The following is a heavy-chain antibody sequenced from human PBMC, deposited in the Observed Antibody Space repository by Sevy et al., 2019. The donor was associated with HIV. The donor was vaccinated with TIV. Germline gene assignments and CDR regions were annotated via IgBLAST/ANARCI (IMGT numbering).Heavy chain of an antibody. CDR3: ATKRDFWSVYQYFDL. Sequence: GGSLRLSCAASGLTFSNAWMTWVRQAPGKGLEWVGRIKSKTDGGTTEYAAPVKGRFTISRDDSKNTIDLQMNSLKTETTAVYYCATKRDFWSVYQYFDLWGRGTLVTVSS. CDR1: GLTFSNAW. D-gene: IGHD3-3*01. CDR2: IKSKTDGGTT. V-gene: IGHV3-15*01. J-gene: IGHJ2*01.